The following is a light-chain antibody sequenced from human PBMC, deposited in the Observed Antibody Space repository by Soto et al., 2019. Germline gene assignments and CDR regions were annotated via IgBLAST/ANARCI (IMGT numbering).Light chain of an antibody. CDR1: QSVSSK. J-gene: IGKJ4*01. CDR2: AAS. CDR3: QQYNNWPQVT. V-gene: IGKV3-15*01. Sequence: VMTQSPATLSVSPGERVILSCRASQSVSSKLAWYQQKPGQAPRLFIYAASTRATGIPARFSGSGSRTEFTLTISSLQSEDFAVYYCQQYNNWPQVTFGGGTKVEIK.